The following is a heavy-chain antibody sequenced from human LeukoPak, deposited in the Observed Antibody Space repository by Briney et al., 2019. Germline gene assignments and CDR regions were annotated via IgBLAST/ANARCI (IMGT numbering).Heavy chain of an antibody. CDR1: GFTFSNYW. CDR2: INQDGSEK. D-gene: IGHD2-2*01. J-gene: IGHJ5*02. Sequence: GGALRLSCAASGFTFSNYWMRWLRQAPGKGLEWVANINQDGSEKYYLDSVKGRFTISRDNAKNSLYLQMNSLRAEDTAVYYCARETPPYCSSTSCYFNWFDPWGQGTLVTVSS. CDR3: ARETPPYCSSTSCYFNWFDP. V-gene: IGHV3-7*01.